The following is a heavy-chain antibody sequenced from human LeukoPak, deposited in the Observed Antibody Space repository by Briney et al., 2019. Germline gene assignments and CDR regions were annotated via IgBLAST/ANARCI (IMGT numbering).Heavy chain of an antibody. CDR2: IYYSGST. CDR3: ARTRVRYFDWLPPYYFDY. V-gene: IGHV4-59*01. J-gene: IGHJ4*02. CDR1: GFTFSNAW. Sequence: GSLRLSCAASGFTFSNAWMSWVRQAPGKGLEWIGYIYYSGSTNYNPSLKSRVTISVDTSKNQFSLKLSSVTAADTAVYYCARTRVRYFDWLPPYYFDYWGQGTLVTVSS. D-gene: IGHD3-9*01.